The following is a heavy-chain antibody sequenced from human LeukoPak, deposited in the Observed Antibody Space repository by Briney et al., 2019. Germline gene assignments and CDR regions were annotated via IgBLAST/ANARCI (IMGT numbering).Heavy chain of an antibody. V-gene: IGHV3-53*01. CDR2: IYSGGGT. Sequence: PGGSLRLSCAASGFTVSSNYMSWGRQAPGKGLEWVSVIYSGGGTYYADSVRGRFTISRDKSKNTLDLQMNSLRVEDTAVYYCARVIRGGVDYWGQGTLVTVSS. CDR1: GFTVSSNY. D-gene: IGHD3-10*01. J-gene: IGHJ4*02. CDR3: ARVIRGGVDY.